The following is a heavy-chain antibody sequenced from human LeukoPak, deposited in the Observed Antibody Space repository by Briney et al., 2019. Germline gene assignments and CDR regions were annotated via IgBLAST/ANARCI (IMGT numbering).Heavy chain of an antibody. CDR2: IYTGGNT. CDR1: GVSIISGSYY. Sequence: SETLSLTCTVSGVSIISGSYYWGWIRQPAGKGLEWIGRIYTGGNTNHNPSLKTRVTISVDTSKNQFSLKLSSVTAADTAVYYCARNPGGYSSSWYYFDYWGQGTLVTVSS. D-gene: IGHD6-13*01. V-gene: IGHV4-61*02. CDR3: ARNPGGYSSSWYYFDY. J-gene: IGHJ4*02.